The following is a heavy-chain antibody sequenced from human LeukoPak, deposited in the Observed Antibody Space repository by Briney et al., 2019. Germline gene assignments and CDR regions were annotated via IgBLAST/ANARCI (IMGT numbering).Heavy chain of an antibody. V-gene: IGHV1-18*01. D-gene: IGHD1-26*01. Sequence: ASVKVSCKGSGYIFNTNGINWVRQAPGQGVEWMGWINANTGSTNYAQKFQGRVTMTTETSASTAYMDGTRLTCDDTAMYYCARDTQDRIVRATRSDYFDYWGQGTLVTVSS. CDR1: GYIFNTNG. CDR3: ARDTQDRIVRATRSDYFDY. CDR2: INANTGST. J-gene: IGHJ4*02.